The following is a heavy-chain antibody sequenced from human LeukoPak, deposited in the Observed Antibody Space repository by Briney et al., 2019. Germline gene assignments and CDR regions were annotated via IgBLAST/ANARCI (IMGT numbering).Heavy chain of an antibody. D-gene: IGHD6-13*01. Sequence: PSETLSLTCTVSGGSISSSSYYWGWIRQPPGKGLEWIGSIYYSGSTYYNPSLKSRVTISVDTSKDQFSLKLSSVTAADTAVYYCASVPYSSSWYDDSGAFDIWGQGTMVTVSS. V-gene: IGHV4-39*01. J-gene: IGHJ3*02. CDR3: ASVPYSSSWYDDSGAFDI. CDR1: GGSISSSSYY. CDR2: IYYSGST.